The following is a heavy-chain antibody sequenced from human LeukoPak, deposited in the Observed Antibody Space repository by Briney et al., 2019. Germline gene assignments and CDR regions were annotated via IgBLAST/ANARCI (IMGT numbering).Heavy chain of an antibody. J-gene: IGHJ4*02. CDR1: GYSFTSYN. D-gene: IGHD4-17*01. CDR3: ARVVDGDYSYYFDY. Sequence: ASVKVSCKASGYSFTSYNMHWVRQAPGQGLEWMGIINPSGGCTTYAQKFQGRVTMTRDTSTSTVYMELSSLRSEDTAVYYCARVVDGDYSYYFDYWGQGTLVTVSS. V-gene: IGHV1-46*01. CDR2: INPSGGCT.